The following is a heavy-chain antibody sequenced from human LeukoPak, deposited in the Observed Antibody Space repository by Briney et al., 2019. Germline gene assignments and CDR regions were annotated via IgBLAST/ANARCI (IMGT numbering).Heavy chain of an antibody. CDR1: RFTFNSYS. Sequence: PGWSLTLSCAPSRFTFNSYSMNWVRQAPGKGLEWVSSISSSSSYIYYADSVKGRFTISRDNAKNSLYLQMNSLRAEDTAVYYCARAPTQYCTNGVCPSANDYWGQGTLVTVSS. V-gene: IGHV3-21*01. D-gene: IGHD2-8*01. CDR3: ARAPTQYCTNGVCPSANDY. J-gene: IGHJ4*02. CDR2: ISSSSSYI.